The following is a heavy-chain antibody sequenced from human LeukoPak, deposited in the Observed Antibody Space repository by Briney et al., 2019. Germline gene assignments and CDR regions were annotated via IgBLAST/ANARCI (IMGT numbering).Heavy chain of an antibody. Sequence: PSETLSLTCAVYGGSFSGYCWSWIRQPPGKGLEWIGEINHSGSTNYNPSLKSRVTISVDTSKNQFSLKLSSVTAADTAVYYCASGQALYSSGWSRDYWGQGTLVTVSS. CDR3: ASGQALYSSGWSRDY. CDR2: INHSGST. V-gene: IGHV4-34*01. D-gene: IGHD6-19*01. CDR1: GGSFSGYC. J-gene: IGHJ4*02.